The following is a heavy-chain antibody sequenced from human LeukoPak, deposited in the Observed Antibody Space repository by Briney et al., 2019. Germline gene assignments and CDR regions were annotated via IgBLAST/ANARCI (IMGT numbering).Heavy chain of an antibody. V-gene: IGHV3-23*01. CDR2: ISGNAGST. D-gene: IGHD3-3*01. CDR3: AKGGLQSSEWLPPLNF. Sequence: GGSLRLSCAASGFTLSSYSMSWVRQAPGKGLEWVSLISGNAGSTYYADSVKGRFTISRDITKNTLYLQMNSLRAEDTATYYCAKGGLQSSEWLPPLNFWGQGTLVTVSS. J-gene: IGHJ4*02. CDR1: GFTLSSYS.